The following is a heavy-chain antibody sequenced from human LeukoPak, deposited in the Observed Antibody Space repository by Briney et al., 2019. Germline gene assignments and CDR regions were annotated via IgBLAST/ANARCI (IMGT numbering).Heavy chain of an antibody. CDR1: GFTFSSYA. D-gene: IGHD3-22*01. V-gene: IGHV3-23*01. CDR2: ISGSGGST. CDR3: AKVTGYYYDSSGYYLDDY. Sequence: PPGGSLRLSCAASGFTFSSYAMSWARQAPGKGLEWVSAISGSGGSTYYADSVKGRFTISRDNSKNTLYLQMNSLRAEDTAVYYCAKVTGYYYDSSGYYLDDYWGQGTLVTVSS. J-gene: IGHJ4*02.